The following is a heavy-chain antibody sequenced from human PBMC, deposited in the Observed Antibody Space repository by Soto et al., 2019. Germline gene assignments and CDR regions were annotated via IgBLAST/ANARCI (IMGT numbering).Heavy chain of an antibody. Sequence: SETLSLTCAVYGGSFSGYYWSWIRQPPGKGLEWIGEINHSGSTNYNPSLKSRFTISVDTSKNQFSLKLSSVTAADTAVYYCARAGIAARGTTLYYYYMDVWGKGTTVTVSS. J-gene: IGHJ6*03. CDR3: ARAGIAARGTTLYYYYMDV. D-gene: IGHD6-6*01. CDR1: GGSFSGYY. CDR2: INHSGST. V-gene: IGHV4-34*01.